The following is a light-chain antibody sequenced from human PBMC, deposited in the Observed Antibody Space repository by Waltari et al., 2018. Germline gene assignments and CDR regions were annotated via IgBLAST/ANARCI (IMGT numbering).Light chain of an antibody. CDR2: WAS. J-gene: IGKJ1*01. CDR1: QSLLYCSNNKDY. Sequence: IAVTQSPDSLSASLGERVTINCKSSQSLLYCSNNKDYLAWYQQRPGPTPKLLIYWASARNSGIPDRFSGSGSGTNFTLTISSLQSVDVAMYFCLQYFSAPWTFGQGTRVDIK. CDR3: LQYFSAPWT. V-gene: IGKV4-1*01.